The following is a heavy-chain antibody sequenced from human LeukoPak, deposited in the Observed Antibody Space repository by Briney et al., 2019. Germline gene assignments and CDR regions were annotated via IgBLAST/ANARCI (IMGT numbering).Heavy chain of an antibody. CDR1: GFTFSSYS. D-gene: IGHD3-9*01. CDR2: ISSSRSYI. J-gene: IGHJ6*03. Sequence: GGSLRLSCAASGFTFSSYSMNWVRQAPGKGLEWVSSISSSRSYIYYADSVKGRFTISRDNAKNSLYLQMNSLRAEDTAVYYCARGAYYDILTGYYTTWYYYYYMDVWGKGTTVTVSS. V-gene: IGHV3-21*01. CDR3: ARGAYYDILTGYYTTWYYYYYMDV.